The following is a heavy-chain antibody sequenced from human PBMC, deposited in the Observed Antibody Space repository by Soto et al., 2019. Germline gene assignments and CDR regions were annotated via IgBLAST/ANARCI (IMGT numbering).Heavy chain of an antibody. D-gene: IGHD1-26*01. J-gene: IGHJ3*02. Sequence: VQLVQSGAEVKKPGSSVKVSCKASGGTFSSYAISWVRQAPGKGLEWVSYISSSGTSIYYADSVKGRFTMSRDNAKNSLYLQMNSLRGEDTAVYYCAREGSDDTFDIWGQGTMVTVSS. V-gene: IGHV3-48*01. CDR1: GGTFSSYA. CDR3: AREGSDDTFDI. CDR2: ISSSGTSI.